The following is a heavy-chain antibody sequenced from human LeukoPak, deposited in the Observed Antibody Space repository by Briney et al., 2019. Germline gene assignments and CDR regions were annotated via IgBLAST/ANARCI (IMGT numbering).Heavy chain of an antibody. CDR3: ARDERNDYYDSKRSFDP. CDR2: IIPIFGTA. Sequence: ASVKVSCKASGGTFSSYAISWVRQAPGQGLEWMGGIIPIFGTANYAQKFQGRVTITADESTSTAYMELSSLRSEDTAVYYCARDERNDYYDSKRSFDPWGQGTLVTVSS. CDR1: GGTFSSYA. D-gene: IGHD3-22*01. V-gene: IGHV1-69*13. J-gene: IGHJ5*02.